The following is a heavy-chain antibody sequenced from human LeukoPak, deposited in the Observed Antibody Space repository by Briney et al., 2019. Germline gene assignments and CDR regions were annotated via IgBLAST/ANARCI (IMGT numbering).Heavy chain of an antibody. CDR3: ARTPDGTRWLQLFDY. Sequence: PSETLSLTCTVSGGSISSYYWSWIRQPPGKGLEWIGYIYYSGSTNYNPSLKSRVTISVDTSKNQFSLRLSSVTAADTAFYYCARTPDGTRWLQLFDYWGQGTLVTVSS. CDR1: GGSISSYY. V-gene: IGHV4-59*01. D-gene: IGHD5-24*01. CDR2: IYYSGST. J-gene: IGHJ4*02.